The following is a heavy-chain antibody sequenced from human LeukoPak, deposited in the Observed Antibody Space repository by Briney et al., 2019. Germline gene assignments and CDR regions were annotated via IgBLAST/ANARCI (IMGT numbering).Heavy chain of an antibody. CDR2: ISGSGGST. V-gene: IGHV3-23*01. CDR1: GFTFSSYA. Sequence: PGGSLRLSCAASGFTFSSYAMSWVHQAPGKGLEWVSAISGSGGSTYYADSVKGRFTISRDNSKNTLYLQMNSLRAEDTAVYYCAKDSSDGYFVRANWFDPWGQGTLVTVSS. D-gene: IGHD5-24*01. J-gene: IGHJ5*02. CDR3: AKDSSDGYFVRANWFDP.